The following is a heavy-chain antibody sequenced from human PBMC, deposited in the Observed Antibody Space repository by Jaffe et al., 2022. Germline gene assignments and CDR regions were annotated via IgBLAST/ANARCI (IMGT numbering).Heavy chain of an antibody. Sequence: EVQLVQSGAEVKKPGESLKISCKGSGYSFTSYWIGWVRQMPGKGLEWMGIIYPGDSDTRYSPSFQGQVTISADKSISTAYLQWSSLKASDTAMYYCARQAPAYYDFFPFDYWGQGTLVTVSS. CDR3: ARQAPAYYDFFPFDY. D-gene: IGHD3-3*01. CDR1: GYSFTSYW. V-gene: IGHV5-51*01. CDR2: IYPGDSDT. J-gene: IGHJ4*02.